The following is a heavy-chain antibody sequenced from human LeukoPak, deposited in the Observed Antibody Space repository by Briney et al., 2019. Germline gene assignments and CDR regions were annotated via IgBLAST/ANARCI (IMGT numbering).Heavy chain of an antibody. D-gene: IGHD4-11*01. V-gene: IGHV3-49*03. CDR3: TSLNSDYSNYSP. CDR2: IRSKAYGGTT. Sequence: GGSLRLSCTASGFTFGDYTMSWFRQAPGKRLEWVGFIRSKAYGGTTEYAASVKGRFTISRDDSKSIAYLQMNSLKTEDTAVYYCTSLNSDYSNYSPWGQGTLVAVSS. J-gene: IGHJ4*02. CDR1: GFTFGDYT.